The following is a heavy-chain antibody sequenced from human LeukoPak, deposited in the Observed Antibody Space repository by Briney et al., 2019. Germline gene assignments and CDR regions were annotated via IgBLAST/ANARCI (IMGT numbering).Heavy chain of an antibody. J-gene: IGHJ4*02. CDR2: IRGRASSS. CDR1: GFTFSNYG. Sequence: PGGSLRLSFAASGFTFSNYGMSWVRQAPGKGLEWVSAIRGRASSSYYADSVKGRFTISRDNSKNTLYLQINSLRAEDTAIYSCAKDQRTISTFDYGGQGTLVTVPS. D-gene: IGHD3-3*01. CDR3: AKDQRTISTFDY. V-gene: IGHV3-23*01.